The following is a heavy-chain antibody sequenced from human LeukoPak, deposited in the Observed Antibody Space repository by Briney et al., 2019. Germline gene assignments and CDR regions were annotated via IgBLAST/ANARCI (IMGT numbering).Heavy chain of an antibody. J-gene: IGHJ6*03. Sequence: GGSLRLSCAASGFAFSSCAMGWVRQSPGKGLEWLSTINGGGNTTFYADSVKGRFTISRDNSKNTLYLHMDGLRPDDTAIYYCTKELHVAVAVADYYYFYMDVWGRGTAVSVSS. D-gene: IGHD6-19*01. CDR1: GFAFSSCA. CDR3: TKELHVAVAVADYYYFYMDV. CDR2: INGGGNTT. V-gene: IGHV3-23*01.